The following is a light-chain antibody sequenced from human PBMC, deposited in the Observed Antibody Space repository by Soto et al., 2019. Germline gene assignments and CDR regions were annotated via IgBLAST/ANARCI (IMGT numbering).Light chain of an antibody. CDR2: AAS. Sequence: DIQVTQSPSSLSASVGDRVTITCRASQSISSYLNWYQQKPGKAPKVLIYAASSLQSGVPSRFSGSGSGTDFTLTISSLQPEDFATYYCQQSYSTPQTFGQGTKVEIK. CDR3: QQSYSTPQT. V-gene: IGKV1-39*01. CDR1: QSISSY. J-gene: IGKJ1*01.